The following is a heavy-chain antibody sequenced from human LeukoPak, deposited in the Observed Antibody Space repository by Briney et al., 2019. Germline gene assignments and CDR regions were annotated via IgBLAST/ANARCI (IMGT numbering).Heavy chain of an antibody. V-gene: IGHV3-23*01. J-gene: IGHJ4*02. CDR1: GFIFSSYA. CDR2: ISGSGGST. Sequence: PGGSLRLCCAASGFIFSSYATSWVRQAPGKGLEWVSTISGSGGSTYYADSVKGRFTISRDNSKNTVYLQMNSLRAEDTAVYYCAKDRSCTNDVCHGDFDYWGQGTLVTVSS. CDR3: AKDRSCTNDVCHGDFDY. D-gene: IGHD2-8*01.